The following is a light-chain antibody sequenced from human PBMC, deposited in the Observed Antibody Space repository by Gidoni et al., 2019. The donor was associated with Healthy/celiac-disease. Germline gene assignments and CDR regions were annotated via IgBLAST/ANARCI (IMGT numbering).Light chain of an antibody. CDR1: QDISNY. CDR2: DAS. V-gene: IGKV1-33*01. J-gene: IGKJ2*03. Sequence: DIQMTQSPSSLSASVGDRVTITCQTSQDISNYLNWYQQKPGKAPKLLIYDASNLETGVPSRFSGSGSGTDFTFTISSLQPEDIATYYCQRYDYLPPRFGQGTKLEIK. CDR3: QRYDYLPPR.